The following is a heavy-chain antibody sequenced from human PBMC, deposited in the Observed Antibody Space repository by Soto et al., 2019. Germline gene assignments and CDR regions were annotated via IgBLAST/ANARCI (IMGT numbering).Heavy chain of an antibody. CDR2: ISGSGGST. Sequence: SLRLSCAASGFTFSSYAMSWVRQAPGKGLEWVSAISGSGGSTYYADSVKGRFTISRDNSKNTLYLQMNSLRAEDTAVYYCARDQFPGPHLYGMDVWGQGTTVTVSS. CDR3: ARDQFPGPHLYGMDV. CDR1: GFTFSSYA. V-gene: IGHV3-23*01. D-gene: IGHD3-10*01. J-gene: IGHJ6*02.